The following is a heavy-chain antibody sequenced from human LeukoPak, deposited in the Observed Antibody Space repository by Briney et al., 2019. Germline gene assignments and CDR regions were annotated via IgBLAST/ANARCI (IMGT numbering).Heavy chain of an antibody. CDR2: IHTDGTT. V-gene: IGHV3-53*01. J-gene: IGHJ5*02. CDR3: ARHDYGDP. CDR1: GFTVSGSY. Sequence: GGSLRLSCAASGFTVSGSYMSWARHAPGKGLEWVSVIHTDGTTYHADSVKGRFTISRDDSKNTLYLQMNSLRAGDTAMNYCARHDYGDPWGQGTLVTVSS. D-gene: IGHD4-17*01.